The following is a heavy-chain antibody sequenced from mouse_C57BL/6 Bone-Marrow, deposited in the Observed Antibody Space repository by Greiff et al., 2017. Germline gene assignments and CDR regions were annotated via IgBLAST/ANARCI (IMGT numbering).Heavy chain of an antibody. D-gene: IGHD4-1*01. V-gene: IGHV1-82*01. CDR3: AREKINWAMDY. J-gene: IGHJ4*01. Sequence: VQLQQSGPELVKPGASVKISCKASGSAFSSSWMNWVKQRPGKGLEWIGRIYPGDGDTNYNGKFKGKATLTADKSSSTAYMQLSSLTSEDSAVYFCAREKINWAMDYWGQGTSVTVSS. CDR2: IYPGDGDT. CDR1: GSAFSSSW.